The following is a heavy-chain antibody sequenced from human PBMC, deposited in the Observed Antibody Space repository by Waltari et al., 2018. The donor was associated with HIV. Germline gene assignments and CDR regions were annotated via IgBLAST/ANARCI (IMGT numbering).Heavy chain of an antibody. CDR3: AHRRLARAVAGTLYNWFDP. Sequence: QITLKESGPTLVKPTQTLTLTCTFSGFSLSTSGVGVGWIRQPPGKAPEWLALIYWNDDKRYSPSLKSRLTITKDTSKNQVDLTMTNMDPVDTATYYCAHRRLARAVAGTLYNWFDPWGQGILVTVSS. CDR1: GFSLSTSGVG. D-gene: IGHD6-19*01. V-gene: IGHV2-5*01. J-gene: IGHJ5*02. CDR2: IYWNDDK.